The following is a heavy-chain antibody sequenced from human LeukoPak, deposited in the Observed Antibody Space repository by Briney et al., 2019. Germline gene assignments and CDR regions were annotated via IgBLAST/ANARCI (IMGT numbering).Heavy chain of an antibody. CDR1: GFTFSSYA. CDR3: AKAYDSSGYYYDYFDY. CDR2: ISGSGGST. Sequence: GGSLRLSCAASGFTFSSYAISWVRQAPGKGLEWVSAISGSGGSTYYADSVKGRFTISRDNSKNTLYLQMNSLRAEDTAVYYCAKAYDSSGYYYDYFDYWGQGTLVTVSS. J-gene: IGHJ4*02. V-gene: IGHV3-23*01. D-gene: IGHD3-22*01.